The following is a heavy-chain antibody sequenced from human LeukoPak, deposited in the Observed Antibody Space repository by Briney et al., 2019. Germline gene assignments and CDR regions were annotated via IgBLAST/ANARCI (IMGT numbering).Heavy chain of an antibody. D-gene: IGHD3-10*01. CDR2: ISSSSSYI. CDR1: GFTFSSYS. V-gene: IGHV3-21*01. Sequence: GGSLRLSCAASGFTFSSYSMNWVRQAPGKGLEWVSSISSSSSYIYYADSVKGRFTISRDNAKNSLYLQMNSLSAEDTAVYYCARDRVLWFGESREGFDYWGQGTLVTVSS. CDR3: ARDRVLWFGESREGFDY. J-gene: IGHJ4*02.